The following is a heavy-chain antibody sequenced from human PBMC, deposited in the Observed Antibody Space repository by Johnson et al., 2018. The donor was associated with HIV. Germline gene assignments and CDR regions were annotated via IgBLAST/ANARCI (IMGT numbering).Heavy chain of an antibody. CDR2: IKSKTDGGTT. J-gene: IGHJ3*02. CDR1: GFTFSNAW. D-gene: IGHD3-22*01. CDR3: TICITMIVVVTTDAFDI. Sequence: VQLVESGGGLVKPGESLRLSCAASGFTFSNAWMHWVRQAPGKGLEWVGRIKSKTDGGTTDYAAPVKGRFTISRDDSKNTLYLQMNSLKTEDTAVYYCTICITMIVVVTTDAFDIWGQGTMVTVSS. V-gene: IGHV3-15*01.